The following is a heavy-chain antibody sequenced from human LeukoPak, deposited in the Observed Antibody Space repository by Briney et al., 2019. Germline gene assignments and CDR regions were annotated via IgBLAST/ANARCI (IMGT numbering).Heavy chain of an antibody. CDR1: GGSISSSSYY. J-gene: IGHJ4*02. V-gene: IGHV4-39*07. D-gene: IGHD5-18*01. CDR3: AREDIQLWLRGYFDY. Sequence: SETLSLTCTVSGGSISSSSYYWGWIRQPPGKGLEWIGSIYYSGSTYYNPSLKSRGTISVDTSKNQFSLKRSSLTAADTAVHYCAREDIQLWLRGYFDYWGQGTLVTVSS. CDR2: IYYSGST.